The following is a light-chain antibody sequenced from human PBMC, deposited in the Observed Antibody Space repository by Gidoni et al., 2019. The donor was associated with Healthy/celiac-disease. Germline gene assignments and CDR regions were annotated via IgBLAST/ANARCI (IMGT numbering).Light chain of an antibody. CDR3: QQRSNWPIT. J-gene: IGKJ5*01. Sequence: EIVLTQSPATLSLSPGERATLSGRASQRVSSYLAWYQQKPGQAPRLRIYDASNRATGIPARFSGSGSGTDFTLTISSLEPEDFAVYYCQQRSNWPITVGQGTRLEIK. CDR2: DAS. CDR1: QRVSSY. V-gene: IGKV3-11*01.